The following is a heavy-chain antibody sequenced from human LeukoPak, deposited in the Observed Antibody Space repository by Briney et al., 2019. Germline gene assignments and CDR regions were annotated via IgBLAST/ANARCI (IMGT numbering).Heavy chain of an antibody. Sequence: PGGSLRLSCAASGFTFSSYDMTWVRQAPGRGLEWVSSIRPSGDNTYYGDSVKGRFTISRDNSKNTLYLQMNSLRAEDTAVYYCAKLVPPGMIVVVDAFDIWGQGTMVTVSS. CDR3: AKLVPPGMIVVVDAFDI. J-gene: IGHJ3*02. CDR1: GFTFSSYD. D-gene: IGHD3-22*01. V-gene: IGHV3-23*01. CDR2: IRPSGDNT.